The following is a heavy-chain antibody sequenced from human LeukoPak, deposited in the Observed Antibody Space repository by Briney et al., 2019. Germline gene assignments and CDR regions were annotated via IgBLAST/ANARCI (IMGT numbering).Heavy chain of an antibody. D-gene: IGHD6-13*01. CDR1: GYTFTSYV. CDR2: ISPQNGNT. V-gene: IGHV1-18*01. Sequence: ASVKVSCKASGYTFTSYVIIGVRQAPAQGVDWMGWISPQNGNTNYAQKLQGRVNMNPDTSTSTAYMELRSLRSDDTAVYYCAREASSSWAYNWFDPWGQGTLVTVSS. CDR3: AREASSSWAYNWFDP. J-gene: IGHJ5*02.